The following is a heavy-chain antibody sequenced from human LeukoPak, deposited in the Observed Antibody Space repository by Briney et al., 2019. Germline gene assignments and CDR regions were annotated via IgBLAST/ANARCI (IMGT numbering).Heavy chain of an antibody. CDR2: INHSGST. CDR1: GGSFSGYY. Sequence: KPSETLSLTCAVYGGSFSGYYWSWIRQPPGKGLEWIGEINHSGSTNYNPSLKSRVTISVDTSKNQFSLKLSSVTAADTAVYYCASGGKVDYWGQGTLVTVSS. CDR3: ASGGKVDY. D-gene: IGHD4-23*01. V-gene: IGHV4-34*01. J-gene: IGHJ4*02.